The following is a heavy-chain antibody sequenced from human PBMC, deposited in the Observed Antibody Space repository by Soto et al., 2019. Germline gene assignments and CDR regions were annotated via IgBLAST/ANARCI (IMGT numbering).Heavy chain of an antibody. CDR3: ASSKYYYGSSGYYYFDY. J-gene: IGHJ4*02. CDR2: ISSGSNTI. D-gene: IGHD3-22*01. CDR1: GFTFSSYS. Sequence: EVQLVESGGGLVQTGGSLRLSCAASGFTFSSYSMNWVRQAPGKGLEWVSYISSGSNTIYYADSVKGRFTMSRDNAKDSLYLQMNSLRDEDTAVYYCASSKYYYGSSGYYYFDYWGQGTLVTVSS. V-gene: IGHV3-48*02.